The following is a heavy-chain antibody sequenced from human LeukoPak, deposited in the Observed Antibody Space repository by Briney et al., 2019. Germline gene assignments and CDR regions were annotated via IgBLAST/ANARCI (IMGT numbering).Heavy chain of an antibody. D-gene: IGHD2-2*01. CDR3: ARPGVVPAASYAFDI. V-gene: IGHV4-34*01. CDR1: GGPFSGYY. CDR2: INHSGST. J-gene: IGHJ3*02. Sequence: SETLSLTCAVYGGPFSGYYWSWIRQPPGKGLEWIGEINHSGSTNYNPSLKSRVTISVDTSKNQFSLKLSSVTAADTAVYYCARPGVVPAASYAFDIWGQGTMVTVSS.